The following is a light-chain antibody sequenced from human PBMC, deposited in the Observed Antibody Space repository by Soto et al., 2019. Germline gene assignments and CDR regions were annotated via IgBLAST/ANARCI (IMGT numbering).Light chain of an antibody. J-gene: IGKJ4*01. CDR1: RSISAW. V-gene: IGKV1-5*03. CDR2: KAS. Sequence: DIQMTQSPSTLSASLGDRVTITCRASRSISAWLAWYQLKPGKAPKLLIYKASTLETGVPSRFSGSGSGTEFTLTISSLQPDDFATYYCQQYNSNPLTFGGGTKVENK. CDR3: QQYNSNPLT.